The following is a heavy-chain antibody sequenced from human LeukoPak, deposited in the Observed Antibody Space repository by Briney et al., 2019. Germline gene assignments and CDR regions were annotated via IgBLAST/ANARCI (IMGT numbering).Heavy chain of an antibody. D-gene: IGHD1-26*01. Sequence: GGSLRLSCAASGFTFSTYPMYWVRQTPGRGPEYVSGINNNGDRTYYAKSVKGRFTISRDNSKNTLYLQVGSLRAEDMAVYYCARGGLVGPTPYLDSWGQGTLVTVSS. CDR2: INNNGDRT. CDR3: ARGGLVGPTPYLDS. CDR1: GFTFSTYP. J-gene: IGHJ4*02. V-gene: IGHV3-64*01.